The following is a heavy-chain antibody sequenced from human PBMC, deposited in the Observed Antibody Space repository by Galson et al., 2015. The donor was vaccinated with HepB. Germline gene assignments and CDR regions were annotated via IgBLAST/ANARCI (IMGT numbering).Heavy chain of an antibody. Sequence: SLRLSCAASGFTFSSYAMHWVRQAPGKGLEWVAVISYDGSNKYYADSVKGRFTISRDNSKNTLYLQMNSLRAEDTAVYYCARNYGGNSEGAFDIWGQGTMVTVSS. D-gene: IGHD4-23*01. CDR1: GFTFSSYA. CDR3: ARNYGGNSEGAFDI. CDR2: ISYDGSNK. J-gene: IGHJ3*02. V-gene: IGHV3-30-3*01.